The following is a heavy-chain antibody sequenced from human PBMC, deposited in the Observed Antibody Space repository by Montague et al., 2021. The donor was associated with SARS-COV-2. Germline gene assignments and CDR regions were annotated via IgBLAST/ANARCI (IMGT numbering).Heavy chain of an antibody. CDR1: GDSVWSKTVA. D-gene: IGHD4-17*01. Sequence: CAISGDSVWSKTVARKWIRHTPSGGLEWLGRTNYRSKWTSDYATSVEGRISIDPDTSKNQFFLHLRSVTPEDTGVYYCVRDTGSAQAGFDAWGQGTLVTVSS. J-gene: IGHJ4*02. CDR3: VRDTGSAQAGFDA. CDR2: TNYRSKWTS. V-gene: IGHV6-1*01.